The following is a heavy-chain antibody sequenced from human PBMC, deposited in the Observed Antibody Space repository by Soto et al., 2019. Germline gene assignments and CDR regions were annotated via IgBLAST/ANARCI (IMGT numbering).Heavy chain of an antibody. CDR1: GGTFSSYA. Sequence: SVKVSCKASGGTFSSYAISWVRQAPGQGLEWMGGIIPIFGTANYAQKFQGRVTITADESTSTAYMELSSLRSEDTAVYYCARDREYYDNSGYYNYYGMDVWSQGTTVTVSS. CDR3: ARDREYYDNSGYYNYYGMDV. J-gene: IGHJ6*02. D-gene: IGHD3-22*01. CDR2: IIPIFGTA. V-gene: IGHV1-69*13.